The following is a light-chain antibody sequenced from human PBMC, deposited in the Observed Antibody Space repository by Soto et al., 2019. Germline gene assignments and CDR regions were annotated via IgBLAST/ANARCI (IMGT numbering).Light chain of an antibody. CDR1: QSVSSS. CDR3: QQCDDWPLT. J-gene: IGKJ4*01. Sequence: EILMKQSPATLSVSPGERATRSCRASQSVSSSLAWYQQKPGQAPRLLIYGASTRATGVPARFSGSGSGTEFALTISSLQSEGFAVYYCQQCDDWPLTFGGGTKVEI. CDR2: GAS. V-gene: IGKV3-15*01.